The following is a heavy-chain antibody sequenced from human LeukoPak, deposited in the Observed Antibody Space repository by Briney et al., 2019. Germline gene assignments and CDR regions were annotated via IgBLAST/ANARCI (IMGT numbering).Heavy chain of an antibody. V-gene: IGHV3-66*01. Sequence: GGSLRLSCAASGFTVSSNYMSWVRQAPGKGLAWVSVIYSGGSTYYADSVKGRFTISRDNSKNTLYLQMNSLRAEDTAVYYCARDLSVKGPPSFDYWGQGTLVTVSS. CDR3: ARDLSVKGPPSFDY. D-gene: IGHD2/OR15-2a*01. CDR2: IYSGGST. CDR1: GFTVSSNY. J-gene: IGHJ4*02.